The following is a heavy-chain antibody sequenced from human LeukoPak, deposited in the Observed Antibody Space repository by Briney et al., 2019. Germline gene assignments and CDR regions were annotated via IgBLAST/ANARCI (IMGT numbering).Heavy chain of an antibody. CDR2: IIPIFGTT. J-gene: IGHJ5*02. CDR3: ARDAELWRDYDDPGALYWFDP. V-gene: IGHV1-69*13. D-gene: IGHD3-22*01. CDR1: GGTFSSYA. Sequence: GASVKVSCKASGGTFSSYAISWVRQAPGQGLEWMGGIIPIFGTTKYARRFQGRVTLTADDSTSTAYLELRSLTSEDTAVYFCARDAELWRDYDDPGALYWFDPWGQGTLVTVSS.